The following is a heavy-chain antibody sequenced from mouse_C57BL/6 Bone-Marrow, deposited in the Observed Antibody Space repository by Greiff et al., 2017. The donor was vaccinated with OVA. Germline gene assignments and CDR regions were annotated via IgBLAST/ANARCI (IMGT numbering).Heavy chain of an antibody. CDR2: IHPNSGST. CDR1: GYTFTSYW. Sequence: QVQLQQPGAELVKPGASVKLSCKASGYTFTSYWMHWVKRRPGQGLEWIGMIHPNSGSTNYNEKFKSKATLTVDKSSSTAYMQLSSLTSEDSAVYYCARFPLITTVVASDYFDYWGQGTTLTVSS. D-gene: IGHD1-1*01. CDR3: ARFPLITTVVASDYFDY. J-gene: IGHJ2*01. V-gene: IGHV1-64*01.